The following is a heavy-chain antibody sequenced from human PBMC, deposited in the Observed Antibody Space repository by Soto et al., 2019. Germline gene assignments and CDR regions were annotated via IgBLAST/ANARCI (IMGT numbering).Heavy chain of an antibody. V-gene: IGHV3-23*01. J-gene: IGHJ4*02. Sequence: EVQLLDSGGGLVQPGGSRRLSCAASGFTFSNYAMSLVRQAPGKGLEWVSGVGGSGDSTYYADSVKGRFTISRDNSNERLYLQLSSLRAGDTAVYYCAKSALRYCSGGSCYPPHYFDYWGQGTLVTVSS. CDR3: AKSALRYCSGGSCYPPHYFDY. CDR2: VGGSGDST. D-gene: IGHD2-15*01. CDR1: GFTFSNYA.